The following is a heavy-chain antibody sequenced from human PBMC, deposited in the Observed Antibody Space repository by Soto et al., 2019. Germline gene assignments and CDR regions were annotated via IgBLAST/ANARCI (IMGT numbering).Heavy chain of an antibody. J-gene: IGHJ4*02. CDR3: PPLLSPRPIDS. CDR2: IKTKTEGGTT. D-gene: IGHD3-10*01. V-gene: IGHV3-15*07. CDR1: GFTFTNAW. Sequence: WGSLRLSCGVAGFTFTNAWGHWVSQAPGKGLEWVARIKTKTEGGTTDYAAPVKGRFTISRDDSENTLYLQMNSLKTEDTDVYYCPPLLSPRPIDSWGQGTLVTVS.